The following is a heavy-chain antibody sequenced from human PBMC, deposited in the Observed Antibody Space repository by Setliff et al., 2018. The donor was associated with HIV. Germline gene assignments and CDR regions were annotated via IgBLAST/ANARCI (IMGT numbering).Heavy chain of an antibody. Sequence: ASVKVSCKASGYTISAHGVSWVRHVPGHGLEWMGWISGDTSDIKYSQRFEGRLTMTKDTSTSTAYMELRSLRSDDTAIYYCARGSEDNVWFDPWGQGTLVTVSS. CDR1: GYTISAHG. D-gene: IGHD3-10*01. CDR2: ISGDTSDI. V-gene: IGHV1-18*01. CDR3: ARGSEDNVWFDP. J-gene: IGHJ5*02.